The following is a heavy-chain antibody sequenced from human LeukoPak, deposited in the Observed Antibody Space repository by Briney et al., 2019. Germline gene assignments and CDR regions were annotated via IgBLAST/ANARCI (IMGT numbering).Heavy chain of an antibody. D-gene: IGHD6-13*01. Sequence: GGSLRLSCAASGFTFSSYSMIWVRQAPGKGLEWVSSISSSSSYIYYADSVKGRFTISRDNSKNTLFLQMNSLRAEDTAVYYCAKDLRAAGLDYWGQGTLVTVSS. CDR2: ISSSSSYI. CDR3: AKDLRAAGLDY. V-gene: IGHV3-21*04. CDR1: GFTFSSYS. J-gene: IGHJ4*02.